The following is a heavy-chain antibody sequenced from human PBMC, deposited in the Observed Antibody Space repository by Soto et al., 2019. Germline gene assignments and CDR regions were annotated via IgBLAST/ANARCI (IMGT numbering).Heavy chain of an antibody. Sequence: ASVKVSCKSSGYTFIKYYVHCVVQAPLQWREWMGMINPSGGRTTYPQKFQGRVTMTRDTSTSTVYVELSSLRSDDTAVFYCAREKASTSLLTHYYYAMDVWGQGTTVTVSS. CDR2: INPSGGRT. J-gene: IGHJ6*02. V-gene: IGHV1-46*01. CDR1: GYTFIKYY. CDR3: AREKASTSLLTHYYYAMDV.